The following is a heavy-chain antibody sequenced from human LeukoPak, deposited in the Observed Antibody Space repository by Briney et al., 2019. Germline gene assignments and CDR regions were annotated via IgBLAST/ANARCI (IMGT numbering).Heavy chain of an antibody. CDR1: GGTFSSYA. CDR2: IIPIFGTA. Sequence: SVKVSCKASGGTFSSYAISWVRQAPGQGLEWMGRIIPIFGTANYAQKFQGRVTITTDESTSTAYMERSSLRSEDTAVYYCASSNYYGSGSYYTIDYWGQGTLVTVSS. D-gene: IGHD3-10*01. J-gene: IGHJ4*02. CDR3: ASSNYYGSGSYYTIDY. V-gene: IGHV1-69*05.